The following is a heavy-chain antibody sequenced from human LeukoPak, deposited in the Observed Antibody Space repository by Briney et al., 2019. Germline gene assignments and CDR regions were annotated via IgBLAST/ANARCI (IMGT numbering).Heavy chain of an antibody. J-gene: IGHJ4*02. CDR1: GDAMSSYY. CDR2: IYYSGGT. D-gene: IGHD2-8*01. V-gene: IGHV4-59*08. CDR3: ARRRSIMYDGNYFDY. Sequence: PSETLSLTCTVSGDAMSSYYWSWIRQPPGNGLGWRRYIYYSGGTIYNHSLQNRVTISVDTSNNQFSLQLSCVTAAATAVYYCARRRSIMYDGNYFDYWGQGTLVTVSS.